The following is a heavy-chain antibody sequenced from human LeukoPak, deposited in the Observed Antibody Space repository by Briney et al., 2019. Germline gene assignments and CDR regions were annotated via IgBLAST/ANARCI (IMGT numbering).Heavy chain of an antibody. V-gene: IGHV4-39*01. CDR2: IYYSGST. J-gene: IGHJ6*02. CDR1: GGSISSSSYY. Sequence: SETLSLTCTVSGGSISSSSYYWGWIRQPPGKGLEWIVRIYYSGSTYYNPSLKSRATISVDTSKNQYSLKLSSVTAADTAVYYCARLFVDPSGKYYDGMDVWGQGTTVTVSS. CDR3: ARLFVDPSGKYYDGMDV. D-gene: IGHD5-12*01.